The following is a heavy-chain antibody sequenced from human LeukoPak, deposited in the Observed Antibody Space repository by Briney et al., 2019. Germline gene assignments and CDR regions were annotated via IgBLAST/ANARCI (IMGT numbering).Heavy chain of an antibody. J-gene: IGHJ4*02. CDR1: GGSISSYY. CDR2: IYTSGST. CDR3: ARGDDYYDSSGIDY. D-gene: IGHD3-22*01. V-gene: IGHV4-4*07. Sequence: PSETLSLTCTVSGGSISSYYWSWIRQPAGKGLEWIGRIYTSGSTNYNPSLKSRVTMSVDTSKNQFSLKLSSVTAADTAVYYCARGDDYYDSSGIDYWGQGTLVTVSS.